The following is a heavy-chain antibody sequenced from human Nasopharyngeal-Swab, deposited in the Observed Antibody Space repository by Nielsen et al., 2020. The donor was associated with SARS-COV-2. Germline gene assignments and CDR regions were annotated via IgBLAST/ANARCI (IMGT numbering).Heavy chain of an antibody. V-gene: IGHV5-51*01. CDR2: IYPGDSDT. CDR3: ARFTPPGRYYDFWFYYMDV. D-gene: IGHD3-3*01. Sequence: GESLKISCKGSGYSFTSYWIGWVRQMPGKGLEWMGIIYPGDSDTRYSPSFQGQVTISADKSISTAYLQWSSLKAPDTAMYYCARFTPPGRYYDFWFYYMDVWGKGTTVTVSS. CDR1: GYSFTSYW. J-gene: IGHJ6*03.